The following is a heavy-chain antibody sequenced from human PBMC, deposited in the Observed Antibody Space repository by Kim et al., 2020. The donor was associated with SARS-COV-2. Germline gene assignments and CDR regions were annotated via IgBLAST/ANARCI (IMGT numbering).Heavy chain of an antibody. CDR2: ISYSGNS. D-gene: IGHD6-25*01. CDR3: AGGKPLDY. CDR1: GGSIRSGGKF. Sequence: SETLSLTCSVSGGSIRSGGKFWTWIRQHPAKGLEWIGYISYSGNSHYSPSLRSRVSISLQTSENQFSLELTPVTAADTAEYYCAGGKPLDYWGQGTLVT. V-gene: IGHV4-31*03. J-gene: IGHJ4*02.